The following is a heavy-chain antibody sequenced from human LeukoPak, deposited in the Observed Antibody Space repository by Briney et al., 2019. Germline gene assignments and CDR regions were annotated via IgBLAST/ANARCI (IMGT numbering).Heavy chain of an antibody. CDR3: ARDRAFVPPGFTMVRGVLLDAFDI. V-gene: IGHV3-21*01. Sequence: GGSLRLSCAASGFTFSSYSMNWVRQAPGKGLEWVSSISSSSGYIYYADSLKGRFTISRDNAKNSLYLQMNSLRAEDTAVYYCARDRAFVPPGFTMVRGVLLDAFDIWGQGTMVTVSS. CDR1: GFTFSSYS. CDR2: ISSSSGYI. D-gene: IGHD3-10*01. J-gene: IGHJ3*02.